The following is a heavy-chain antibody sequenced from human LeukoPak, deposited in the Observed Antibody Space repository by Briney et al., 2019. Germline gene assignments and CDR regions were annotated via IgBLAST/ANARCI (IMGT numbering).Heavy chain of an antibody. CDR1: GGSISSSSAY. CDR3: VSPRGFSYGYFDY. CDR2: IYYSKNT. Sequence: SETLSLTCTVSGGSISSSSAYWGWLRQPPGKGLEWIGSIYYSKNTYYNPSLKSRVTISADTSKNQFSLTLGSVSATDTAVYYCVSPRGFSYGYFDYWGQGTLVTVYS. V-gene: IGHV4-39*01. D-gene: IGHD5-18*01. J-gene: IGHJ4*02.